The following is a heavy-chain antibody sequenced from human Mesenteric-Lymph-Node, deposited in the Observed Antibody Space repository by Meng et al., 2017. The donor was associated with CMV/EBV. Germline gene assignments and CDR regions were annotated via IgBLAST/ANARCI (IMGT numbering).Heavy chain of an antibody. Sequence: GESLKISCAASGFTVSSNYMSWVRQAPGKGLEWVSRINSDGSSTSYADSVKGRFTISRDNAKNTLYLQMNSLRAEDTAVYYCATLLGYCSSTSCPLLNVWGQGTTVTVS. J-gene: IGHJ6*02. D-gene: IGHD2-2*01. V-gene: IGHV3-74*01. CDR2: INSDGSST. CDR3: ATLLGYCSSTSCPLLNV. CDR1: GFTVSSNY.